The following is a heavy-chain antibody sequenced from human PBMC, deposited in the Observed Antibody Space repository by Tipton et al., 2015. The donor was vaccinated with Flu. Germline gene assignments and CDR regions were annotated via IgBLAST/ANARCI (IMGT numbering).Heavy chain of an antibody. CDR1: GFSVSGNY. CDR3: ARGGWEPHGGWFDP. Sequence: QVQLVQSGGGLIQPGGSLRLSCAASGFSVSGNYMSWIRQSPGKGLEWIGQVYYNGTTNYNPSLKSRVTISLDKSKNQLSLNVNSMTTADTAVFYCARGGWEPHGGWFDPWGQGILVTVSS. J-gene: IGHJ5*02. V-gene: IGHV4-59*02. CDR2: VYYNGTT. D-gene: IGHD1-26*01.